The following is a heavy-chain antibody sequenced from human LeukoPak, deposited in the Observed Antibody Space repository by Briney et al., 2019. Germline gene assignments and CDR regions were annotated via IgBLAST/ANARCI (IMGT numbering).Heavy chain of an antibody. Sequence: GGSLRLSCAASGFTFRSYSMSWVRQAPGKGLEWVSHITRPGTTIYYAESVRGRFSISRDNAKNSLYLQMNSLRAEDMALYYCAKGPDYDILTPIDYWGQGTLVTVSS. CDR3: AKGPDYDILTPIDY. J-gene: IGHJ4*02. CDR1: GFTFRSYS. D-gene: IGHD3-9*01. CDR2: ITRPGTTI. V-gene: IGHV3-48*01.